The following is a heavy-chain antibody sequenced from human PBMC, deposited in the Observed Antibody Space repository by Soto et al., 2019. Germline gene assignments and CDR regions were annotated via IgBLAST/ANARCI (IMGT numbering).Heavy chain of an antibody. V-gene: IGHV1-69*02. Sequence: SVKVSCKPSAGTFNNHTISWVQQAPGQGLEWMGRIIPILGIANYAQKFQGRVTITADKSTSTAYMELSSLTVEDTAIYYCASLNAARIQIAGYWGQGIQVNVS. D-gene: IGHD5-18*01. J-gene: IGHJ4*02. CDR2: IIPILGIA. CDR3: ASLNAARIQIAGY. CDR1: AGTFNNHT.